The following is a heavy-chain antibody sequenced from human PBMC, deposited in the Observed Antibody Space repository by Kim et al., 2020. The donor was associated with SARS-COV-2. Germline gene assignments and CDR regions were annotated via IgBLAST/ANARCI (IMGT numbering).Heavy chain of an antibody. V-gene: IGHV1-69*13. J-gene: IGHJ4*02. Sequence: SVKVSCKASGGTFSSYAISWVRQAPGQGLEWMGGIIPIFGTANYAQKFQGRVTITADESTSTAYMELSSLRSEDTAVYYCARDRFVVGYHDYWGQGTLVTVSS. CDR2: IIPIFGTA. D-gene: IGHD5-12*01. CDR3: ARDRFVVGYHDY. CDR1: GGTFSSYA.